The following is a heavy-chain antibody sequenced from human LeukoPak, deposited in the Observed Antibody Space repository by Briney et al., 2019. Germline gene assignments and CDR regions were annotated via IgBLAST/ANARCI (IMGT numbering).Heavy chain of an antibody. J-gene: IGHJ4*02. CDR3: AKDHATSSSWHGHGY. V-gene: IGHV4-38-2*02. D-gene: IGHD6-13*01. CDR2: IYHSGST. CDR1: GYSISSGYY. Sequence: PSETLSLTCTVSGYSISSGYYWGWIRQPPGKGLEWIGSIYHSGSTYYNPSLKSRVTISVDTSKNQFSLKLSSVTAADTAVYYCAKDHATSSSWHGHGYWGQGTLVTVSS.